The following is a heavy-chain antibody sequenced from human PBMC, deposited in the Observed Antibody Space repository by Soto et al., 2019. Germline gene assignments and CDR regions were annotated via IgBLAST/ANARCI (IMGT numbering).Heavy chain of an antibody. Sequence: GGSLRLSCAASGFTFSNAWMNWVRQAPGKGLEWVGRIKSKTDGGTTDYAAPVKGRFTISRDDSKNTLYLQMNSLKTEDTAVYYCTTYIGFPAGYDSSGYYYDYWGQGTLVTVSS. V-gene: IGHV3-15*07. J-gene: IGHJ4*02. D-gene: IGHD3-22*01. CDR1: GFTFSNAW. CDR3: TTYIGFPAGYDSSGYYYDY. CDR2: IKSKTDGGTT.